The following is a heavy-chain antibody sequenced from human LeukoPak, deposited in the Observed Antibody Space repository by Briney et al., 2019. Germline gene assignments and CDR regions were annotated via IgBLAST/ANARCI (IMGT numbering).Heavy chain of an antibody. CDR1: GYTFISYG. CDR3: ARLRGRSNWFDL. D-gene: IGHD3-16*01. Sequence: GGSVRVSCKASGYTFISYGISWVRQAPGQGVEWMGWISDYKGNTKYAQKLQGRVTMTTDTYTSTDYMEMRSLRADDTAVYYCARLRGRSNWFDLWGQGTLVTVSS. CDR2: ISDYKGNT. V-gene: IGHV1-18*04. J-gene: IGHJ5*02.